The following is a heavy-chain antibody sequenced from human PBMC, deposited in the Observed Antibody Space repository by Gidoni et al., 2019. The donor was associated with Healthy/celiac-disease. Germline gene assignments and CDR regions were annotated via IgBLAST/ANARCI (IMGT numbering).Heavy chain of an antibody. CDR1: GFTFSSYA. CDR2: ISGSGGST. J-gene: IGHJ4*02. CDR3: ANGVWGSSH. D-gene: IGHD3-16*01. Sequence: EVQLVESGGGLVQPGGSLRLSCAASGFTFSSYAMSWVRQAQGKGLELVSAISGSGGSTYYADPVKCRFTISIDNSKNTLYLQMNSLRAEDTAVYYCANGVWGSSHWGQGTLVTVSS. V-gene: IGHV3-23*04.